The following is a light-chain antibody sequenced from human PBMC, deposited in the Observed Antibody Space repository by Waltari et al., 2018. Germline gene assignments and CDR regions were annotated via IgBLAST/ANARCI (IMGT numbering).Light chain of an antibody. CDR2: DFK. J-gene: IGLJ2*01. CDR1: SSDIGGYHL. CDR3: CSYGGSFTWI. V-gene: IGLV2-23*02. Sequence: QSALTQPDSVSGSPGQWITISCTGTSSDIGGYHLFSWYQQHPGNAPKLMIYDFKKRPSGVSNRFSGSKSGNTASLTISGLQTEDEADYYCCSYGGSFTWIFGGGTKLTVL.